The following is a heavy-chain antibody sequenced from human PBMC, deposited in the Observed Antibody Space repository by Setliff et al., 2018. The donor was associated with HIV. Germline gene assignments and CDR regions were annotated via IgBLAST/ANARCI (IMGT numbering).Heavy chain of an antibody. CDR1: GGSIITYY. Sequence: PSETLSLTCTVSGGSIITYYWTWIRQPPGKGLEWIGYIHHSGSSDYNPSLKSRVTISLDTSKNQFSLKLSSVTAADTAIYYCARLRDMEWELIGLDYWGRGTLVTAPQ. J-gene: IGHJ4*02. CDR2: IHHSGSS. V-gene: IGHV4-59*01. D-gene: IGHD1-26*01. CDR3: ARLRDMEWELIGLDY.